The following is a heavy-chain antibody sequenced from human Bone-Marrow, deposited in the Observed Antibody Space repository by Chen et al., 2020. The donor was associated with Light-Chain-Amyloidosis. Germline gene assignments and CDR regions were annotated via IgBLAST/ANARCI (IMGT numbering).Heavy chain of an antibody. CDR1: GFTFDDYA. D-gene: IGHD6-6*01. Sequence: EVQLVESGGGLVQPGRSLRLSCAASGFTFDDYAMHWVRQAPGKGLEWVSGISWNSGSICYADSVKGRFTISRDNAKNSLYLQMNSLRAEDMALYYCAKDPLHSSSGAFDIGGQGTMVTVSS. CDR3: AKDPLHSSSGAFDI. V-gene: IGHV3-9*03. CDR2: ISWNSGSI. J-gene: IGHJ3*02.